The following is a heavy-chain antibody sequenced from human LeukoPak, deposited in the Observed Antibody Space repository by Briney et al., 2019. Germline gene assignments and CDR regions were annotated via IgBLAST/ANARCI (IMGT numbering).Heavy chain of an antibody. J-gene: IGHJ5*02. V-gene: IGHV1-69*04. CDR1: GGTFSSYA. CDR3: ARDLGIAVAGTFDP. CDR2: IIPILGIA. Sequence: SVKVSCKASGGTFSSYAISWVRQAPGQGLEWMGRIIPILGIANYAQKFQGRVTITADKSTSTAYMELSSLRSEDTAVYYCARDLGIAVAGTFDPWGQGTLVTVSS. D-gene: IGHD6-19*01.